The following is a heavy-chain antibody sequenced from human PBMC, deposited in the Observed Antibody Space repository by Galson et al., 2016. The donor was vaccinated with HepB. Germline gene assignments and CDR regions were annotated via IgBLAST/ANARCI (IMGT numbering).Heavy chain of an antibody. CDR1: GDSVSNNIDG. D-gene: IGHD2-2*02. Sequence: CAISGDSVSNNIDGWNWIRQSPSRGLEWLGRTYYRSEWRQDYAPSVRSRISINPDTSKNQFSLHLTSVTPAYTAVYYCVKSIYLGRGFVAWGQGTLVTVSS. J-gene: IGHJ4*02. CDR2: TYYRSEWRQ. CDR3: VKSIYLGRGFVA. V-gene: IGHV6-1*01.